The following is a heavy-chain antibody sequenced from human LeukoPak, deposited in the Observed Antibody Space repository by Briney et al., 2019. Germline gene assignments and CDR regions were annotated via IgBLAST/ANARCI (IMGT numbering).Heavy chain of an antibody. CDR1: GFLLTSTGVG. D-gene: IGHD4-23*01. J-gene: IGHJ4*02. CDR3: THRHELYDYGGHGFEH. Sequence: SAPTLVSPTQTLTLTCSFSGFLLTSTGVGVGWIRQPPAKALESLSAVYYNDDKRFSTSLKSRLTITKDTSKNQVVLTMTNMDPVDTATYYCTHRHELYDYGGHGFEHWGQGTLVTVSS. V-gene: IGHV2-5*01. CDR2: VYYNDDK.